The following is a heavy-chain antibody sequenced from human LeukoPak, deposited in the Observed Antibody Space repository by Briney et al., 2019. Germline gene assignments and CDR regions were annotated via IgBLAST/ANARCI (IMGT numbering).Heavy chain of an antibody. J-gene: IGHJ4*02. D-gene: IGHD3-10*01. Sequence: GGSLRLSCAASGFTFSSYAMHWVRQAPGKGLEWVAVISYDGSNKYYAGSVKGRFTISRDNSKNPLYLQMNSLRAEDTAVYYCARDVKVRGVIDYWGQGTLVTVSS. CDR2: ISYDGSNK. V-gene: IGHV3-30*04. CDR3: ARDVKVRGVIDY. CDR1: GFTFSSYA.